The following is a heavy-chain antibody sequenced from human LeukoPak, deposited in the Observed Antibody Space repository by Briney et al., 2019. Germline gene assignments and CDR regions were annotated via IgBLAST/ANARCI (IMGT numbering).Heavy chain of an antibody. V-gene: IGHV3-21*01. CDR2: ISGTSSYM. Sequence: PGGSLRLSCVAYGFNFRDYSMNWVRQAPGKGLDWVSGISGTSSYMYYGDSVKGRFTVSRDNAKNSLYLQMESLRVEDTAVYYCARDLHYYGSGPWGQGNPGHRLL. J-gene: IGHJ5*02. D-gene: IGHD3-10*01. CDR1: GFNFRDYS. CDR3: ARDLHYYGSGP.